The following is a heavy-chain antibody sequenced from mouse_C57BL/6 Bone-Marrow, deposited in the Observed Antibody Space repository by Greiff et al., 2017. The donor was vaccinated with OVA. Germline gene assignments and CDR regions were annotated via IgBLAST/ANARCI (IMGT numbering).Heavy chain of an antibody. CDR1: GYTFTSYW. CDR3: ARCYENGLSWFAY. Sequence: VQLQQPGAELVKPGASVKLSCKASGYTFTSYWMQWVKQRPGQGLEWIGEIDPSDSYTNYNQKFKGKATLTVDTSSSTAYMQLSSLLSGVSSVDYCARCYENGLSWFAYWGQGTMVTVSA. CDR2: IDPSDSYT. D-gene: IGHD6-2*01. V-gene: IGHV1-50*01. J-gene: IGHJ3*01.